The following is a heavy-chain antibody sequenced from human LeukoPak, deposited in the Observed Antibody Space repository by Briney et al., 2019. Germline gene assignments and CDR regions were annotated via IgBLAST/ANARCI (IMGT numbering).Heavy chain of an antibody. Sequence: SETLSLTCTVSGYSIGNGYYWGWIRQPPGKGLEWIGSIYHSGSTYYNPSLKSRVTISVDTSKNQFSLKLSSVTAADTAVYYCARVRKEGYYYYMDVWGKGTTVTVSS. V-gene: IGHV4-38-2*02. CDR1: GYSIGNGYY. J-gene: IGHJ6*03. CDR2: IYHSGST. CDR3: ARVRKEGYYYYMDV.